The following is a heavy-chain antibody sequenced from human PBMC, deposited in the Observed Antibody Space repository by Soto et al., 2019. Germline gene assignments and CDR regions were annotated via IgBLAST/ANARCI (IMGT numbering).Heavy chain of an antibody. D-gene: IGHD5-18*01. Sequence: QVQLVQSGAEVKKPGSSVKVSCKASGGTFSSYAISWVRQAPGQGLEWMGGIIPIFGTANYAQKFQGRVTITADESTSTAYMELSSLRSEDTAVYYCARVGVLGDDTAMVIGYYFGMDVWCQGTTVSVSS. CDR1: GGTFSSYA. V-gene: IGHV1-69*01. J-gene: IGHJ6*02. CDR2: IIPIFGTA. CDR3: ARVGVLGDDTAMVIGYYFGMDV.